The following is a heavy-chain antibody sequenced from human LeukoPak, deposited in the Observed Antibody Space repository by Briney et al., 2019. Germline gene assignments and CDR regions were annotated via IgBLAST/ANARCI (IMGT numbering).Heavy chain of an antibody. J-gene: IGHJ4*02. CDR1: GFTFSSYA. CDR2: ISGNGGAT. Sequence: PGGSLRLSCAASGFTFSSYAMSWVRQAPGKGLEWVSLISGNGGATYYADSVKGRFSISRDNSKDTLYLQMNTLRAEDTAIYYCTKRRGYNFDYWGQGTLVTVSS. CDR3: TKRRGYNFDY. V-gene: IGHV3-23*01. D-gene: IGHD5-12*01.